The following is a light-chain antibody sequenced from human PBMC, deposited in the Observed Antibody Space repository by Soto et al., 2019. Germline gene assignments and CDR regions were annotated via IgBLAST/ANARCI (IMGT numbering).Light chain of an antibody. J-gene: IGLJ2*01. Sequence: QSVLTQPPSASGTPGQRVTISCSGSSSNLGSNTVNWYQQLPGRAPKLLIHTNDQRPSGVPDRFSASKSGTSASLAISGPRSEDEADFYCSAWDDSLDGVVFGGGTKLTVL. V-gene: IGLV1-44*01. CDR1: SSNLGSNT. CDR2: TND. CDR3: SAWDDSLDGVV.